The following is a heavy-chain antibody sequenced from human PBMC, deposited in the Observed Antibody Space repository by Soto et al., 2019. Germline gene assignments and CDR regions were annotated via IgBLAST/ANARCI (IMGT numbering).Heavy chain of an antibody. V-gene: IGHV3-15*01. CDR1: AFSFTNAW. CDR3: STGRSTYGLDS. D-gene: IGHD5-18*01. CDR2: IKSITDGGTT. Sequence: PGGSLRLSCVASAFSFTNAWMSWVRQAPGKGLEWVGRIKSITDGGTTDYAAPVKGRFTISRDDSNNTLYLQMNSLKTEDTAVYYCSTGRSTYGLDSWGQGTLVTVPQ. J-gene: IGHJ4*02.